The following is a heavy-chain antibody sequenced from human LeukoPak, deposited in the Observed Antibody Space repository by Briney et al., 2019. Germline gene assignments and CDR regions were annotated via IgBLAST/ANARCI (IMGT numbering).Heavy chain of an antibody. J-gene: IGHJ4*02. D-gene: IGHD4-17*01. Sequence: SETLSLTCSVSGGSISSSSYYWGWIRQPPGKGLEWIGSIYYSGSTYYNPSLKSRVTISVDTSKNQFSLKLSSVTAADTAVYYCARHDRTVTTLDYWGQGTLVTVSS. CDR1: GGSISSSSYY. V-gene: IGHV4-39*01. CDR2: IYYSGST. CDR3: ARHDRTVTTLDY.